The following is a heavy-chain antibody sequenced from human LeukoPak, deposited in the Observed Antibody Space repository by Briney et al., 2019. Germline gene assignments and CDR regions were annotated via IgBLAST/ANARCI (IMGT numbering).Heavy chain of an antibody. J-gene: IGHJ4*02. CDR1: GYTFTSYY. CDR2: INPSGGST. CDR3: ARASISTCFDY. V-gene: IGHV1-46*01. Sequence: GASVKVSCKASGYTFTSYYMHWVRQAPGQGLEWMGIINPSGGSTSYAQKFQGRITMTRDTSTSTVYMELSSLRSEDTAVYYCARASISTCFDYWGQGTLVTVSS. D-gene: IGHD2/OR15-2a*01.